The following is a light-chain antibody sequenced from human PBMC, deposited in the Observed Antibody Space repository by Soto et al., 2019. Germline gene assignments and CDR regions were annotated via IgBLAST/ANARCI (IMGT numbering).Light chain of an antibody. CDR3: QQHKSYPRT. CDR1: QSISTW. CDR2: TAS. J-gene: IGKJ1*01. Sequence: DIQMTQSPSTLSASVGDRVTITCRASQSISTWLVWYQQKPGKAPRLLIYTASSLESGVPSRFSGSGSGTEFTLTISSLQPDDFAAYYCQQHKSYPRTFGQGNKVEI. V-gene: IGKV1-5*03.